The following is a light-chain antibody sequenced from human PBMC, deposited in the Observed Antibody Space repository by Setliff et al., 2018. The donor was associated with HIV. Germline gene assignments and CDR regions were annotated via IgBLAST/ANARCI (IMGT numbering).Light chain of an antibody. Sequence: QSALTQPASVSGSPGQSITISCTGTSSDIGTYNLVSWYQQHPGQGPRLIIFDVYRRPSGVPARFSASKSGNTAFLSISGLRPEDESDYFCCSFVGSNNWVFGSGTKVTVL. CDR1: SSDIGTYNL. J-gene: IGLJ1*01. CDR3: CSFVGSNNWV. CDR2: DVY. V-gene: IGLV2-23*02.